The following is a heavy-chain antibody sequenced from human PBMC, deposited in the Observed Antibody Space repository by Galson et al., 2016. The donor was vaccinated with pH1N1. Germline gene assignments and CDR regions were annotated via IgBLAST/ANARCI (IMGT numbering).Heavy chain of an antibody. J-gene: IGHJ3*02. CDR1: GYNFAKYW. Sequence: QSGAEVKKPGESLMISCEGSGYNFAKYWIAWVRQMPGKGLGWMGIVYPGDSDTTYSPSFQGHVTISADKSKSSVYLQWRSLKASGTGMYYCTRHGHTYGEDAFDMWGQGTLVTISS. D-gene: IGHD5-18*01. V-gene: IGHV5-51*01. CDR2: VYPGDSDT. CDR3: TRHGHTYGEDAFDM.